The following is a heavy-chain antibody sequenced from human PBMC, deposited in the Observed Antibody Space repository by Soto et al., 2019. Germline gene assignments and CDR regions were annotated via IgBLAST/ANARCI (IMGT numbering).Heavy chain of an antibody. J-gene: IGHJ3*01. CDR1: GYTFSNYA. D-gene: IGHD3-16*01. Sequence: EVQLLESGGGLVQPGGSLRLSCAASGYTFSNYAMSWVRQAPGKGLQWVSTIFGSGAPTHYADSVKGRFAISRDNSNNTLFLQMNSLKDEDTAVYYCTRKASTWGFAFDLWGQGTRVAVSS. V-gene: IGHV3-23*01. CDR2: IFGSGAPT. CDR3: TRKASTWGFAFDL.